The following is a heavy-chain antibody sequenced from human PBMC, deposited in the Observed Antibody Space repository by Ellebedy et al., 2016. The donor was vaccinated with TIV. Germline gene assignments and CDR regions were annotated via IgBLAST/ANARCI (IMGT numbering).Heavy chain of an antibody. J-gene: IGHJ4*02. V-gene: IGHV2-70*11. CDR1: GFSLTTSGMC. Sequence: SGPTLVKPTQTLTLTCTFSGFSLTTSGMCVSWIRQPPGKALEWLARVDWDDDKYYSKSLKTRLTISKDTTKNQVVLPMTNLDPVDTATYYCARIQASTGTIDYWGQGTLVTVPA. CDR3: ARIQASTGTIDY. D-gene: IGHD1-7*01. CDR2: VDWDDDK.